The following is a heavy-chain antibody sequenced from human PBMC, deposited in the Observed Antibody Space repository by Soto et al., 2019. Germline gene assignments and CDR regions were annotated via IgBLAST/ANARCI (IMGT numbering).Heavy chain of an antibody. V-gene: IGHV5-51*01. CDR2: VYPSDSDV. Sequence: HGESLKISCQGSGYRFTSSWIGWVRQMPGKGLEWLGNVYPSDSDVRYSPSFEGRVTISADNSINTAYLHLLNLKASDSAIYYCTKGATSTFDSWGQGTRVTVSS. CDR3: TKGATSTFDS. CDR1: GYRFTSSW. J-gene: IGHJ4*02. D-gene: IGHD3-16*01.